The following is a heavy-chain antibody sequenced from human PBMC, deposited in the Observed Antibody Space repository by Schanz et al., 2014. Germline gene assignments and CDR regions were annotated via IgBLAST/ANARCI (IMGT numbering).Heavy chain of an antibody. CDR2: IYDGGST. Sequence: QVQLQESGPGLVKPSQTLSLTCTVSGGSISSGGYYWSWIRQHPGKGLEWIGYIYDGGSTNYNPSLKIRVTISGDTSKNQFSLRLSSVTAADTAVYFCASFVPRGYYFDYWGQGTLVTVSS. J-gene: IGHJ4*02. CDR1: GGSISSGGYY. D-gene: IGHD3-10*01. CDR3: ASFVPRGYYFDY. V-gene: IGHV4-31*03.